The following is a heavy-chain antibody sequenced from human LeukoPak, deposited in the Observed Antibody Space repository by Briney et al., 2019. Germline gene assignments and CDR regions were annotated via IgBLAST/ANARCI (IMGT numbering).Heavy chain of an antibody. D-gene: IGHD2-15*01. CDR3: AKEEGILNSGNVDY. CDR2: IRYDGSNK. Sequence: GGSLRLSCAASGFTFSSYGMHWVRQAPGKGLEWVAFIRYDGSNKYYADSVKGRFTISRDNSKNTLYLQMNSLRAEDTAVYYCAKEEGILNSGNVDYWGQGTLVTVSS. J-gene: IGHJ4*02. V-gene: IGHV3-30*02. CDR1: GFTFSSYG.